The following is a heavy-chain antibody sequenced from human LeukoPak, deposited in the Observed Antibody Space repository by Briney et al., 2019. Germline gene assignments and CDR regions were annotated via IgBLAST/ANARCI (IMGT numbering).Heavy chain of an antibody. CDR3: ARRGDCSGGSCHYYFDY. J-gene: IGHJ4*02. CDR2: IYYIGIT. V-gene: IGHV4-59*08. D-gene: IGHD2-15*01. CDR1: GVSISSYY. Sequence: SESLSLTCTDPGVSISSYYWSWIRQPPGKGLERSGHIYYIGITKYNTSLMSRVNISVDMSKNQFSLKLSSVTAADTAVYCCARRGDCSGGSCHYYFDYWGQGTLVTVSS.